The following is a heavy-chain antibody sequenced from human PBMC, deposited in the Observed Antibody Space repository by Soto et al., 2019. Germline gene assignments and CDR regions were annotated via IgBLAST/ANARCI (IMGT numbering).Heavy chain of an antibody. J-gene: IGHJ5*02. V-gene: IGHV1-18*04. CDR1: GYPFSKYG. D-gene: IGHD5-12*01. CDR3: ATSYDSGFDP. Sequence: QLQLVQSGGEVKKAGASVRVSCEAYGYPFSKYGISWTRQAPGQGLEWLGWIKPDNGNTDYAQKFQGRVTMTTDTSSNTAYMELRSLRSDDTAVYYCATSYDSGFDPWGQGTLVSVSS. CDR2: IKPDNGNT.